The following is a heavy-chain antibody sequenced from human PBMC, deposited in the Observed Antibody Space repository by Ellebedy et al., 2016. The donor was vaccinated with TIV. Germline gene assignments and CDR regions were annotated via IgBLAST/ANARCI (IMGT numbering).Heavy chain of an antibody. D-gene: IGHD3-16*01. J-gene: IGHJ4*02. CDR2: INADGSSV. CDR1: GFTFSNYW. V-gene: IGHV3-74*01. CDR3: ARDLLGAYAAGDY. Sequence: GGSLRLXCAASGFTFSNYWMYWVRQAPGKGLVWVARINADGSSVAYADSVKGRFTISRDNAENTLSLQLNSLRVEDTAVYYCARDLLGAYAAGDYWGQGTLVTVSS.